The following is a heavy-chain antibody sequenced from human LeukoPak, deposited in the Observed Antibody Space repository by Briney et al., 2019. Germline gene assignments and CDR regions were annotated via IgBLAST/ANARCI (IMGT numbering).Heavy chain of an antibody. D-gene: IGHD3-3*01. CDR2: MNPNSGNT. CDR3: ARGRRRITIFGVVICYYFDY. CDR1: GYTFTSYD. Sequence: GTAVKVSCKASGYTFTSYDINWVRQATGQGLEWMGWMNPNSGNTGYAQTFQGRVTITRNTSISTAYMELSSLRSEDTAVYYCARGRRRITIFGVVICYYFDYWGQGTLVTVSS. J-gene: IGHJ4*02. V-gene: IGHV1-8*03.